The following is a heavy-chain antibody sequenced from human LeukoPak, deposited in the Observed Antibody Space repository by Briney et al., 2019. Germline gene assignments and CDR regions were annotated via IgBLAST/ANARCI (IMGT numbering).Heavy chain of an antibody. Sequence: GASVKVSCKASGYTFTGYYMHWVRQAPGQGLEWMGWINPNSGGTNYAQKFQGRVTMTRDTSISTAYMELGRLRSDDTAVYYCARLTSGSYSDWFDPWGQGTLVTVSS. V-gene: IGHV1-2*02. J-gene: IGHJ5*02. CDR2: INPNSGGT. CDR3: ARLTSGSYSDWFDP. D-gene: IGHD1-26*01. CDR1: GYTFTGYY.